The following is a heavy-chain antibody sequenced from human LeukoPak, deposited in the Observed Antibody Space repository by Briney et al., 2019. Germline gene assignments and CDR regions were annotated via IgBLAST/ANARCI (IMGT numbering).Heavy chain of an antibody. CDR2: IYYSGST. CDR3: ARVADIVVVPAAMFDY. CDR1: GGSISSGDYY. Sequence: PSETLSLTCTVSGGSISSGDYYWSWIRQPPGKGLEWIGYIYYSGSTYYNPFLKSRVTISVDTSKNQFSLKLSSVTAADTAVYYCARVADIVVVPAAMFDYWGQGTLVTVSS. V-gene: IGHV4-30-4*01. D-gene: IGHD2-2*01. J-gene: IGHJ4*02.